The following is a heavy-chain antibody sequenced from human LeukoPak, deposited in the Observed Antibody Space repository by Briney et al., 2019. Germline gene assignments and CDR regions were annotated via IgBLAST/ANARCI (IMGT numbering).Heavy chain of an antibody. D-gene: IGHD3-10*01. CDR1: GDSISSYH. J-gene: IGHJ6*03. V-gene: IGHV4-59*01. Sequence: SETLSPTCTVSGDSISSYHWTWIRQSPGKGLEWIGYISYSGSTNSNPSLKSRVTMSVDTSKNQFSLKLNSVTAADTAVYYCARSIILVRGIIYFFYYYMDVWGKGTTVTVSS. CDR2: ISYSGST. CDR3: ARSIILVRGIIYFFYYYMDV.